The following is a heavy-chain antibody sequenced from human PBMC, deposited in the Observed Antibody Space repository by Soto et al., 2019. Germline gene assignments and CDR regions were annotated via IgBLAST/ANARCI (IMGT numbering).Heavy chain of an antibody. CDR1: GYSFTSNW. V-gene: IGHV5-51*01. D-gene: IGHD3-22*01. CDR3: ARHQRDGSASRNIDC. J-gene: IGHJ4*02. Sequence: GESLKISCQGSGYSFTSNWIGWVRQMPGKGLEWMGIINPADSDIKYSPSFQGQVTISADKSIGTAYLQWSSLKASDTAMYYCARHQRDGSASRNIDCWGQGTLVTVSS. CDR2: INPADSDI.